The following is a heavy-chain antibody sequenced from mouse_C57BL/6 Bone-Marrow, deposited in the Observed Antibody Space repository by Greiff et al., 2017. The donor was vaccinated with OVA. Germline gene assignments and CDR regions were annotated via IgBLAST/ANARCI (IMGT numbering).Heavy chain of an antibody. J-gene: IGHJ2*01. Sequence: EVQLQQSGPELVKPGASVKISCKASGYTFTDYYMNWVKQSHGKSLEWIGDINPNNGGTSYNQKFKGKATLTVDKSSSTAYMELRSLTSEDSAVYYCARSYGYYWGQGTTLTVSS. CDR3: ARSYGYY. CDR2: INPNNGGT. V-gene: IGHV1-26*01. CDR1: GYTFTDYY. D-gene: IGHD2-2*01.